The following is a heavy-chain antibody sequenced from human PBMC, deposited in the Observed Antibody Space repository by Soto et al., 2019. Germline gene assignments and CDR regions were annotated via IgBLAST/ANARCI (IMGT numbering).Heavy chain of an antibody. CDR1: GGTFTSTA. J-gene: IGHJ6*02. Sequence: QVLLVQSSAEVKKPGSSVKVSCKASGGTFTSTAFSWVRQAPGQGLEWMGGIIPVLGTPNYAQKFQARLTVTADASTTTAHMELSSLRSDDTAVYYCAYSAGLDHLLNYYGLNVWGQGTTVTVSS. V-gene: IGHV1-69*01. D-gene: IGHD6-13*01. CDR2: IIPVLGTP. CDR3: AYSAGLDHLLNYYGLNV.